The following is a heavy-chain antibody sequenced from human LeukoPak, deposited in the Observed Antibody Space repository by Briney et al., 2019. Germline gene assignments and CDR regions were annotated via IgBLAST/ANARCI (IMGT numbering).Heavy chain of an antibody. Sequence: SQTLSLTCAVSGGSISSGGYSWSWIRQPPGKGLEWIGYIYHSGSTYYNPSLKSRVTISVDRSKDQFSLKLSSVTAADTAVYYCARQTVTTSGLSWFDPWGQGTLVTVSS. D-gene: IGHD4-4*01. V-gene: IGHV4-30-2*01. CDR1: GGSISSGGYS. CDR3: ARQTVTTSGLSWFDP. CDR2: IYHSGST. J-gene: IGHJ5*02.